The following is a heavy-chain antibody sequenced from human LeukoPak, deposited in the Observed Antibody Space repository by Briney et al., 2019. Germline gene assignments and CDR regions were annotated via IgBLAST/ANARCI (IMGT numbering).Heavy chain of an antibody. D-gene: IGHD6-13*01. J-gene: IGHJ5*02. Sequence: GGSLRLSCTASGFTFSDYYMSWIRQAPGKGLEWVSYISSSGTPIYYVDSVKGRFTISRDNARNSLYLQMNSLRVEDTAVYYCVRFVSVAAAGRSSGFDPWGQGTLVSVSS. CDR2: ISSSGTPI. CDR3: VRFVSVAAAGRSSGFDP. V-gene: IGHV3-11*01. CDR1: GFTFSDYY.